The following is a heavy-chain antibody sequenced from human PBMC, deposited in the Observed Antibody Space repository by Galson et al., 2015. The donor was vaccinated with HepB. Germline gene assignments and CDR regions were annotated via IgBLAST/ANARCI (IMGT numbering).Heavy chain of an antibody. V-gene: IGHV3-21*01. CDR2: ISSSSSYI. J-gene: IGHJ4*02. D-gene: IGHD6-13*01. Sequence: SLRLSCAASGFTFSSYSMNWVRQAPGKGLEWVSSISSSSSYIYYADSVKGRFTISRGNAKNSLYLQMNSLRAEDTAVYYCASIAAAGTAFDYWGQGTLVTVSS. CDR1: GFTFSSYS. CDR3: ASIAAAGTAFDY.